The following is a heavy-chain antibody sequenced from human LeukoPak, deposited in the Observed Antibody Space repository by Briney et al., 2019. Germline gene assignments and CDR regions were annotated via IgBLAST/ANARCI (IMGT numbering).Heavy chain of an antibody. J-gene: IGHJ4*02. CDR1: GYTFSDSW. CDR3: ARQRYYDYVWGSYRNYYFDY. V-gene: IGHV5-51*01. Sequence: GESLKISCKGSGYTFSDSWIGWVRQMPGKGLDWMGVIYPGDSDTRYSPSFQGQVTISADKSISTAYLQWSSLKASDTAMYYCARQRYYDYVWGSYRNYYFDYWGQGTLVTVSS. D-gene: IGHD3-16*02. CDR2: IYPGDSDT.